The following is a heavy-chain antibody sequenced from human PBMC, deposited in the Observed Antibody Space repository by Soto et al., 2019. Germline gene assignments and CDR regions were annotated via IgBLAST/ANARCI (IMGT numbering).Heavy chain of an antibody. Sequence: QVQLVQSGAEVKKPGSSVKVSCKASGGTFSSYTISWVRQAPGQGLEWMGRIIPVLGIANYAQKFQGRVTITADKSTSTAYLELSSLRSEDTAVYYCAGEALGGDYGSGSCYPFDYWGQGTLVTVSS. D-gene: IGHD3-10*01. CDR2: IIPVLGIA. CDR1: GGTFSSYT. CDR3: AGEALGGDYGSGSCYPFDY. V-gene: IGHV1-69*08. J-gene: IGHJ4*02.